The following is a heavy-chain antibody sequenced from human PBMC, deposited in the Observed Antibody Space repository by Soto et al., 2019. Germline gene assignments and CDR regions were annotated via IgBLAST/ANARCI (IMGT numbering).Heavy chain of an antibody. Sequence: PGGSLRLSCAASGFTFSSYGMHWVRQAPGKGLEWVAVIWYDGSNKYYADSVKGRFTISRDNSKNTLYLQMNSLRAEDTAVYYRGRGRGDRRGWLPAFDYWGKGTLVPVSS. V-gene: IGHV3-33*01. CDR3: GRGRGDRRGWLPAFDY. J-gene: IGHJ4*02. CDR2: IWYDGSNK. CDR1: GFTFSSYG. D-gene: IGHD6-19*01.